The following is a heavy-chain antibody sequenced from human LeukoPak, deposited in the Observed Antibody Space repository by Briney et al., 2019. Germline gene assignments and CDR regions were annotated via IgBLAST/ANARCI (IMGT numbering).Heavy chain of an antibody. CDR2: ISAYNGNT. Sequence: GASVKVSCKASGYTFTSYGISWVRQAPGQGLEWMGWISAYNGNTNYAQKFQGRVTMTTDTSTSTAYMELTSLRSDDTAVYYCARDTPDWSYGQSIYYFDYWGQGTLVTVSS. D-gene: IGHD3-16*01. V-gene: IGHV1-18*01. CDR3: ARDTPDWSYGQSIYYFDY. CDR1: GYTFTSYG. J-gene: IGHJ4*02.